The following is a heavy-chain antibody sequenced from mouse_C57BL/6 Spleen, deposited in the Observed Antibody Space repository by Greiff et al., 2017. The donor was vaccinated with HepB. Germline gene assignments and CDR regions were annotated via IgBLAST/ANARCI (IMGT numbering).Heavy chain of an antibody. J-gene: IGHJ2*01. CDR1: GFTFSDYG. Sequence: EVMLVESGGGLVKPGGSLKLSRAASGFTFSDYGMHWVRQAPEKGLEWVAYISSGSSTIYYADTVKGRFTISRDNAKNTLFLQMTSLRSEDTAMYYCARSGGFDYWGQGTTLTVSS. D-gene: IGHD4-1*01. V-gene: IGHV5-17*01. CDR2: ISSGSSTI. CDR3: ARSGGFDY.